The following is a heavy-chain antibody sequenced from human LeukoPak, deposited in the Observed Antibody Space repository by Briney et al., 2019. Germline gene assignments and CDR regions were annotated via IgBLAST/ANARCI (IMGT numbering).Heavy chain of an antibody. Sequence: GGSLRLSCAASGFTFSSYRMSWVRQAPGKGLEWVANIKQDGSEKYYVDSVKGRFTISRDNAKNSLYLQMNSLRAEDTALYYCARGFTHGNSYYFYYMDVWGKGTTVTVSS. J-gene: IGHJ6*03. CDR1: GFTFSSYR. CDR3: ARGFTHGNSYYFYYMDV. V-gene: IGHV3-7*01. D-gene: IGHD4-23*01. CDR2: IKQDGSEK.